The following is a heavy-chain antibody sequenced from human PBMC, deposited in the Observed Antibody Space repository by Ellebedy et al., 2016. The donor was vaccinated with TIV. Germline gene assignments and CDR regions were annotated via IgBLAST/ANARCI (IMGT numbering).Heavy chain of an antibody. CDR3: ARDIVATIFSYYYYGMDV. J-gene: IGHJ6*02. CDR2: ISAYNGNT. V-gene: IGHV1-18*01. D-gene: IGHD5-12*01. Sequence: ASVKVSCXASGYTFTSYGISWVRQAPGQGLEWMGWISAYNGNTNYAQKLQGRVTMTTDTSTSTAYMELRSLRSDDTAVYYCARDIVATIFSYYYYGMDVWGQGTTVTVSS. CDR1: GYTFTSYG.